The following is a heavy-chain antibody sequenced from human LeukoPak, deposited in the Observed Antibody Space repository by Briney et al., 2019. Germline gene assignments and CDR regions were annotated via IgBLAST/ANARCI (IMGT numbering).Heavy chain of an antibody. CDR3: ARDNWNYGSSMDV. Sequence: MSSETLSLTCDVSGGSIDSTNWWNWVRQPPGKGLEWIGEIHHDGRINYNPSLKSRVTISVDTSKNQFSLKLSSVTAADTAVYYCARDNWNYGSSMDVWGQGTTVTVSS. J-gene: IGHJ6*02. V-gene: IGHV4/OR15-8*01. CDR2: IHHDGRI. D-gene: IGHD1-7*01. CDR1: GGSIDSTNW.